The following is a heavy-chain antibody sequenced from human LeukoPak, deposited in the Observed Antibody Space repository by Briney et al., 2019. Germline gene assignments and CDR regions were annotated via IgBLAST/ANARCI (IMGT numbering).Heavy chain of an antibody. J-gene: IGHJ4*02. CDR3: SRDNGKTSSGYSY. CDR1: GGFISSYY. V-gene: IGHV4-59*01. D-gene: IGHD3-22*01. Sequence: SETLSLTCTVCGGFISSYYWSWIRQPPGKGLEWVGYIYYSGSTNYNPSLKSRVTISVDTSKNQFSLTLSPVPVAGPALFYFSRDNGKTSSGYSYWGQGTLVTVSS. CDR2: IYYSGST.